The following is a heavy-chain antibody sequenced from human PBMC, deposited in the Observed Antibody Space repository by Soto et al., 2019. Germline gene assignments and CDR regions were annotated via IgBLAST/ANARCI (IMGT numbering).Heavy chain of an antibody. Sequence: LSLTCAVSGNSLSSSNWWTWVRQPPGKGLEWIGEVYYTGTTNYNPSLERRVTISVDKSKNQFSLKVNSVTAADTAVYYCASDPSLATRAFDIWGQGAMVTVSS. V-gene: IGHV4-4*02. CDR2: VYYTGTT. CDR3: ASDPSLATRAFDI. D-gene: IGHD6-6*01. J-gene: IGHJ3*02. CDR1: GNSLSSSNW.